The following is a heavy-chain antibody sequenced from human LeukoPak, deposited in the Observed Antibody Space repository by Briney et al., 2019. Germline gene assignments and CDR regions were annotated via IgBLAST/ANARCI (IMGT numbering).Heavy chain of an antibody. Sequence: GGSLRLSCAASGFTFSSYSMNWVRQAPGKGLEWVSSISSSSNYIYYADSMKGRFTISRDNAKNSLYLQMNSLRAEDTAVYYCARGTGRVYFDYWGQGTLVTVSS. D-gene: IGHD1-1*01. CDR1: GFTFSSYS. V-gene: IGHV3-21*01. CDR3: ARGTGRVYFDY. J-gene: IGHJ4*02. CDR2: ISSSSNYI.